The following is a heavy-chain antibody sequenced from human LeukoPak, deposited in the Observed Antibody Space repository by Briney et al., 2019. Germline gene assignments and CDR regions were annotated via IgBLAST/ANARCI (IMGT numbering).Heavy chain of an antibody. CDR3: AAGLDWLLRGNFDY. Sequence: PSETLSLTCAVYGGSFSGYYWSWIRQPPGKGLEWIGEINHSGSTNYNSSLKSRVTISVDTTKNQFSLKLSSVTAADTAVYYCAAGLDWLLRGNFDYWGQGTLVTVSS. CDR2: INHSGST. J-gene: IGHJ4*02. V-gene: IGHV4-34*01. CDR1: GGSFSGYY. D-gene: IGHD3-9*01.